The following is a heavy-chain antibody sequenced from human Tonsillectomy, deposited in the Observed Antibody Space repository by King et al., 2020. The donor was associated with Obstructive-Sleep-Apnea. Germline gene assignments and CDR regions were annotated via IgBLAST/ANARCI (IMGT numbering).Heavy chain of an antibody. Sequence: VQLVESGGGVVRPGRSLRLSCASSGFSFRSYGLHWVRQAPGKGLEWVAVMSDDATSKYYADSVRGRFTISREKSKNILYLQMNSLTIDDTAVYYCAGSSYGDSPLLYGMDVWGQGTTVTVSS. V-gene: IGHV3-30*03. CDR3: AGSSYGDSPLLYGMDV. CDR2: MSDDATSK. J-gene: IGHJ6*02. D-gene: IGHD3-16*01. CDR1: GFSFRSYG.